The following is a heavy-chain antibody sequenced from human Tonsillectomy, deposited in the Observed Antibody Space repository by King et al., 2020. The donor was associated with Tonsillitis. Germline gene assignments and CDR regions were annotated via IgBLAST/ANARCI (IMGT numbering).Heavy chain of an antibody. CDR1: VGSISSAGYY. Sequence: QLQESGPGLVKPAQTLSLNCTVSVGSISSAGYYWSWIRQHPGEDLGWIGYISYSGSAYYNPSLKRRVTLSVDTSQNQFSLKLSPVTAADTAVYYCASTAPPYYYYYMDVWGNGTTVTVSS. J-gene: IGHJ6*03. CDR3: ASTAPPYYYYYMDV. V-gene: IGHV4-31*03. CDR2: ISYSGSA. D-gene: IGHD4-17*01.